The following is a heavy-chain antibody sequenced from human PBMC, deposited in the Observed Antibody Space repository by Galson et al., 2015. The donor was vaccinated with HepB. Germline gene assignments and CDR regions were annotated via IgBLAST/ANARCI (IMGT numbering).Heavy chain of an antibody. CDR2: INSDGSST. CDR1: GYTFSSYW. D-gene: IGHD2-2*01. J-gene: IGHJ6*02. V-gene: IGHV3-74*01. Sequence: SLRLSCAASGYTFSSYWMHWVRQAPGKGLVWVSRINSDGSSTSYADSVKGRFTISRDNAKNTLYLQMNSLRAADTAVYYCAGLIVVVPAAPDYYYGMDVWGQGTTVTVSS. CDR3: AGLIVVVPAAPDYYYGMDV.